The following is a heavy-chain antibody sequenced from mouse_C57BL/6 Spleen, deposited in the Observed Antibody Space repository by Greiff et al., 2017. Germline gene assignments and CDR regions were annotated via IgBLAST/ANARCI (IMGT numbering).Heavy chain of an antibody. Sequence: EVNVVESGGGLVKPGGSLKLSCAASGFTFSDSGMHWVRQAPEKGLEWVAYISSGSSTIYYADTVKGRFTISRDDAKNTRFLQMTSRRSEDAAMFYYARGIPMDYWGQGTTLTVSS. CDR2: ISSGSSTI. CDR1: GFTFSDSG. CDR3: ARGIPMDY. V-gene: IGHV5-17*01. J-gene: IGHJ2*01.